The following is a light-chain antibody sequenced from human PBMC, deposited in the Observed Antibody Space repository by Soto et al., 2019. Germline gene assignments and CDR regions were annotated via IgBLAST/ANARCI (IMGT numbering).Light chain of an antibody. CDR3: QSYDSSLNAVV. J-gene: IGLJ3*02. CDR2: DNT. V-gene: IGLV1-40*01. Sequence: QPVLTQPPSVSGVPGQRVTISCAGSNSNIGAAYNVHWYQQVPGTAPKLLIYDNTNRPSGVPDRFSASISGTSASLVITWLQAEDEADYYCQSYDSSLNAVVFGGGTKLTVL. CDR1: NSNIGAAYN.